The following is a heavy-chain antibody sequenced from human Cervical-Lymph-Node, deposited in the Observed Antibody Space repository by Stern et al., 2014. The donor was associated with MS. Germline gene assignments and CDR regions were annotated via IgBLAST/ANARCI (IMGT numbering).Heavy chain of an antibody. D-gene: IGHD3-3*01. CDR3: ARGITIFGVVTGFDY. CDR1: GFTFSSYD. V-gene: IGHV3-13*01. Sequence: VQLVESGGGLVQPGGSLRLSCAASGFTFSSYDMHWVRQATGQGLEWVSAIGTAGETYYPGSEMGRFSIISRKANNYLDLQLISLRAGDTAVYYCARGITIFGVVTGFDYWGQGTLVTVPS. CDR2: IGTAGET. J-gene: IGHJ4*02.